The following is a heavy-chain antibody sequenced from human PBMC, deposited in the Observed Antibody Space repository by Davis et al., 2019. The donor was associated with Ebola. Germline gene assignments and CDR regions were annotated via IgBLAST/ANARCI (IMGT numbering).Heavy chain of an antibody. CDR2: IDWNSGGI. CDR1: GFTFDDYA. D-gene: IGHD6-6*01. V-gene: IGHV3-9*01. CDR3: ARDRHYSSSGGMDV. Sequence: PGGSLRLSCAASGFTFDDYAMHWVRQAPGKGLEWVSGIDWNSGGIGYADSVKGRFTISRDNAKNSLYLQMNSLRAEDTALYYCARDRHYSSSGGMDVWGQGTTVIVSS. J-gene: IGHJ6*02.